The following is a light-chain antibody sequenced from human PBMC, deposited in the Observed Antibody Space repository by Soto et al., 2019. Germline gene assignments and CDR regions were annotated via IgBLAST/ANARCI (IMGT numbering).Light chain of an antibody. Sequence: DIQMTQSPSSLSASVVDRVTITCRASQSISSYLNWYQQKPEKTPKHLIYAGSSLQSGVPSRFSGSGSGTDYTLTISSQLHEDFATYYCQQSYTTPPWTFGQGTKVEIK. CDR3: QQSYTTPPWT. J-gene: IGKJ1*01. CDR2: AGS. V-gene: IGKV1-39*01. CDR1: QSISSY.